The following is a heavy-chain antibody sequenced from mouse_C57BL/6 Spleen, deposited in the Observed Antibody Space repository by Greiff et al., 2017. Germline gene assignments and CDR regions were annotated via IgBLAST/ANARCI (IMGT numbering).Heavy chain of an antibody. V-gene: IGHV6-6*01. CDR1: GFTFSDAW. CDR2: IRNKANNHAT. D-gene: IGHD1-1*01. J-gene: IGHJ4*01. CDR3: TRDYYGSRAMDY. Sequence: EVQRVESGGGLVQPGGSMKLSCAASGFTFSDAWMDWVRQSPEQGLEWVAEIRNKANNHATYYAESVKGRFTISRDDSKSSVYLQMNSLRAEDTGIYYCTRDYYGSRAMDYWGQGTSVTVSS.